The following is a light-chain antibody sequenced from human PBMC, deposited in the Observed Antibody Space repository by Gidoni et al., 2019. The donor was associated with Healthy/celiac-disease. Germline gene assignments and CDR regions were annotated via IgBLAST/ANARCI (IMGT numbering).Light chain of an antibody. CDR1: SPNSGAGYD. Sequence: QSVLTQPPSVSGAPGQRVTISCTGSSPNSGAGYDVHWYQQLPGTAPKLLIYGNSNRPSGGPDRFSGSKSGTSASLAITGLQAEDESDYYCQSYDSSLSLVVFGGGTKLTVL. J-gene: IGLJ2*01. CDR2: GNS. V-gene: IGLV1-40*01. CDR3: QSYDSSLSLVV.